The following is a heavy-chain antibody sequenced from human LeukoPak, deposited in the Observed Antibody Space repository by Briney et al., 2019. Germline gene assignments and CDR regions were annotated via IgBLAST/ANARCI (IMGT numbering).Heavy chain of an antibody. V-gene: IGHV3-7*01. CDR3: ATYSSSNAREFQY. CDR1: GFTVSSNY. J-gene: IGHJ1*01. D-gene: IGHD2-2*01. Sequence: GGSLRLSCAASGFTVSSNYMSWVRQAPGEGLEWVAHIKHDGSQKYYVDSVKGRFTISRDNAKNSLYLQMNSLRAEDTAVYYCATYSSSNAREFQYWGQGTLVTVSS. CDR2: IKHDGSQK.